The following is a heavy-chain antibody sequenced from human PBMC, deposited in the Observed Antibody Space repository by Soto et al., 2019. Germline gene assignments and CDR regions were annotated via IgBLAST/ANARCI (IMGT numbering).Heavy chain of an antibody. CDR2: ISHDGSIK. CDR3: ARSSGVSTPDFDY. Sequence: GGSLRLSCAASGFTFTLYAIHWVRQAPGKGLEWVAVISHDGSIKYYTDSVKGRFTISKDNSLHTVYLQMNSLGPEDTAVYFCARSSGVSTPDFDYWGQGALVTVSS. V-gene: IGHV3-30-3*01. D-gene: IGHD3-10*01. CDR1: GFTFTLYA. J-gene: IGHJ4*02.